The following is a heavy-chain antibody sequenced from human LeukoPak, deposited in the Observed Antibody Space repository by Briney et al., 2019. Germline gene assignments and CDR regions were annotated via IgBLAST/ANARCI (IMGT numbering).Heavy chain of an antibody. CDR2: IYYSGST. J-gene: IGHJ6*03. Sequence: PSETLSLTCTVSGGSIISYYWNWIRQTPGKGLEWIGYIYYSGSTNYNPSLKSRVTISVDTSKNQFSLKLSSVTAADTAVYYCARGYSGYDRYYYYYYMDVWGKGTTVTVSS. V-gene: IGHV4-59*01. CDR1: GGSIISYY. CDR3: ARGYSGYDRYYYYYYMDV. D-gene: IGHD5-12*01.